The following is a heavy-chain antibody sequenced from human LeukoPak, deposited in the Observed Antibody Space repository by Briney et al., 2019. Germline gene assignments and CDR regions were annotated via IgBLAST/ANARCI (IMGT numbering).Heavy chain of an antibody. Sequence: ASVKVSCKASGGTFNNYAINWLRQAPGQGLEWMGGITPIFGTANYVQKFQGRVTITADKSTSTAFMELSSLRSEDTAIYYCARASSDDTAMATPFAYWGQGTLVTVSS. CDR3: ARASSDDTAMATPFAY. D-gene: IGHD5-18*01. V-gene: IGHV1-69*06. J-gene: IGHJ4*02. CDR1: GGTFNNYA. CDR2: ITPIFGTA.